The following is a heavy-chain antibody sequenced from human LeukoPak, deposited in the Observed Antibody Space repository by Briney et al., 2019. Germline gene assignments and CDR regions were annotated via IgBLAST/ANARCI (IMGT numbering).Heavy chain of an antibody. CDR3: ARDCSGGSCYPGDF. V-gene: IGHV1-2*02. D-gene: IGHD2-15*01. CDR2: INPNSGGT. CDR1: GYTFTGYY. J-gene: IGHJ4*02. Sequence: ASVKVSCKASGYTFTGYYMHWVRQAPGQGLEWMGWINPNSGGTNYAQKFQGRVTMTRDTSISTAYMELSRLRSDDTAVYYCARDCSGGSCYPGDFWGQGTLVTVSS.